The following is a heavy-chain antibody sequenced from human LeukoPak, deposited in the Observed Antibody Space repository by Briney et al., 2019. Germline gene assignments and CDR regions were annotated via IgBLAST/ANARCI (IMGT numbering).Heavy chain of an antibody. V-gene: IGHV3-23*01. J-gene: IGHJ4*02. CDR3: ARGLSWGSYRSFDY. CDR1: GFTFSSNA. Sequence: RGSLRLSSAARGFTFSSNAMNWVRQAPGKGLGWVSAISGSADITYYADSVKGRFTISRDNSKNTLYLQMNSLRAEDTAVYYCARGLSWGSYRSFDYWGQGALVTVSS. CDR2: ISGSADIT. D-gene: IGHD3-16*02.